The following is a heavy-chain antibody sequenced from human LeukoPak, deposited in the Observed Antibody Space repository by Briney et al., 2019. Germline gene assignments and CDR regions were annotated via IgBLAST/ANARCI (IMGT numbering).Heavy chain of an antibody. CDR3: ATTDWNDVWFDP. J-gene: IGHJ5*02. V-gene: IGHV1-24*01. Sequence: ASVKVSCKVSGYTLTELSMHWVRQAPGKGLEWMGGFDPEDGEAIYAQKFQGRVTMTEDTSTDTAYMELSSLRSEDTAVYYCATTDWNDVWFDPWGQGTLVTVSS. D-gene: IGHD1-1*01. CDR2: FDPEDGEA. CDR1: GYTLTELS.